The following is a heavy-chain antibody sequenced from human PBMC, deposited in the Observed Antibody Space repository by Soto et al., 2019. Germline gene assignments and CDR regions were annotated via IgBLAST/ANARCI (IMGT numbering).Heavy chain of an antibody. V-gene: IGHV4-34*01. CDR1: GGSFSGYY. Sequence: PSETLSLTCAVYGGSFSGYYWSWIRQPPGKGLEWIGEINHSGSTNYNPSLKSRVTISVDTSKNQFSLKLSSVTAADTAVYYCARGKRFGELSFHYYYYYYGMDVWGQGTTVTVSS. J-gene: IGHJ6*02. CDR2: INHSGST. D-gene: IGHD3-10*01. CDR3: ARGKRFGELSFHYYYYYYGMDV.